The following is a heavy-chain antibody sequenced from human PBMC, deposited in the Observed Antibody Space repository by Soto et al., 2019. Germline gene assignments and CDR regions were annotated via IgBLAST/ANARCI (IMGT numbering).Heavy chain of an antibody. D-gene: IGHD6-6*01. CDR1: GDSVSSNSAA. CDR2: TYYRSKWYN. J-gene: IGHJ6*02. V-gene: IGHV6-1*01. Sequence: SQTLSLTCAISGDSVSSNSAAWNWIRQSPSRGLEWLGRTYYRSKWYNDYAVSVKSRITINPDTSKNQFSLQLNSVTPEDTAVYYCARSRSDGGRYSSSHYYGMDVWGQGTTVTVSS. CDR3: ARSRSDGGRYSSSHYYGMDV.